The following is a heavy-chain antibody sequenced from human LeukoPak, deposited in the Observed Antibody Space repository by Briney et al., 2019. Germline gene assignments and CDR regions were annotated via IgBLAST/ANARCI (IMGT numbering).Heavy chain of an antibody. D-gene: IGHD5-12*01. J-gene: IGHJ4*02. CDR1: GGSISSYY. CDR2: IYYSGST. V-gene: IGHV4-59*08. Sequence: PSETLSLTCTVSGGSISSYYWSWIRQPPGKGLEWIGYIYYSGSTNYNPSLKSRVTISVDTSKNQFSLKLSSVTAADTAVYYCARADMVATMEHFDYWGQGTLVTVSS. CDR3: ARADMVATMEHFDY.